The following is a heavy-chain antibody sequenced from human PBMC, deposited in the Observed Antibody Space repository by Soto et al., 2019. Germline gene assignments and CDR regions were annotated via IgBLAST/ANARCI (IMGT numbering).Heavy chain of an antibody. D-gene: IGHD6-19*01. V-gene: IGHV1-2*04. CDR3: ARGRGIAVANDAFDI. Sequence: GASVKVSCKASGYTFTGYYMHWVRQAPGQGPEWMGWINPNSGGTNYAQKFQGWVTMTRDTSISTAYMELSRLRSDDTAVYYCARGRGIAVANDAFDIWGQGTMVTVSS. J-gene: IGHJ3*02. CDR1: GYTFTGYY. CDR2: INPNSGGT.